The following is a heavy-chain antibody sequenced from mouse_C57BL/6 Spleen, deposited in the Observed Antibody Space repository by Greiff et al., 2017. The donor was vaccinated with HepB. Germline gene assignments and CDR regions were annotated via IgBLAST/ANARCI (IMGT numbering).Heavy chain of an antibody. CDR3: AREGYDPYYYAMDY. D-gene: IGHD2-2*01. V-gene: IGHV2-9-1*01. J-gene: IGHJ4*01. Sequence: VQVVESGPGLVAPSQSLSITCTVSGFSLTSYAISWVRQPPGKGLEWLGVIWTGGGTNYNSALKSRLSISKDNSKSQVFLKMNSLQTDDTARYYCAREGYDPYYYAMDYWGQGTSVTVSS. CDR2: IWTGGGT. CDR1: GFSLTSYA.